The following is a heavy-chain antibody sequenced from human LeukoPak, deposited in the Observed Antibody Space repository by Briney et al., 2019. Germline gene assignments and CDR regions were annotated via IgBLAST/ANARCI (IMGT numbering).Heavy chain of an antibody. J-gene: IGHJ6*03. CDR1: GFTFDDYA. CDR2: ISWNRGPI. CDR3: AKRGTGWYHYYYYMDV. V-gene: IGHV3-9*01. Sequence: GRSLRLSCAASGFTFDDYAMHWVRQAPGKGLEWVSGISWNRGPIGYADSVKGRFTISRDNAKNSLYLQMNSLRAEDTAVYYCAKRGTGWYHYYYYMDVWGKGTTVTVSS. D-gene: IGHD6-19*01.